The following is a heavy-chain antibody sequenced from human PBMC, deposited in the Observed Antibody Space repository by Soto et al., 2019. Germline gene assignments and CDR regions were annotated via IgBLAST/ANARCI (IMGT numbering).Heavy chain of an antibody. J-gene: IGHJ6*02. D-gene: IGHD5-18*01. CDR3: ATRIQSIRSFYYGMDV. V-gene: IGHV3-11*01. CDR2: ISSSGNTI. CDR1: GFTFSDSY. Sequence: QVQLVESGGGLVKPGGSLRLSCAASGFTFSDSYMTWIRQAPGKGLEWVSYISSSGNTIYHADSVKGRFTVSRDSATNSLYLQMNSLRREDTAVYFCATRIQSIRSFYYGMDVWGQGTTVTVSS.